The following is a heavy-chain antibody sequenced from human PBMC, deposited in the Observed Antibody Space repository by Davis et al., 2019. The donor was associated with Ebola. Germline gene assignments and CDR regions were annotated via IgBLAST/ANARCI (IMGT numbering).Heavy chain of an antibody. J-gene: IGHJ4*02. CDR3: ARGVPPRTVETSDY. CDR1: GGSISSGDYY. D-gene: IGHD4-23*01. Sequence: LRLSCTVSGGSISSGDYYWSWIRQPPGKGLEWIGYIYYSGSTYYNPSLKSRVTISVDTSKNQFSLKLSSVTAADTAVYYCARGVPPRTVETSDYWGQGTLVTVSS. V-gene: IGHV4-30-4*01. CDR2: IYYSGST.